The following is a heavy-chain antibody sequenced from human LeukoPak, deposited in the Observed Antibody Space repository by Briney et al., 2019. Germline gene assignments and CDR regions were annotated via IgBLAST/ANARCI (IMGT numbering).Heavy chain of an antibody. CDR3: GKEASRAYFDY. CDR2: ISGSGSNT. V-gene: IGHV3-23*01. CDR1: GFTFSSSA. J-gene: IGHJ4*02. D-gene: IGHD2-2*01. Sequence: GGSLTLSCAASGFTFSSSAMSWVRQAPGKGLEWVGAISGSGSNTYYADSVKGGLTISRDNSKNTLYLPMSSLRAEDTAFYYCGKEASRAYFDYWGQGTLVTVSS.